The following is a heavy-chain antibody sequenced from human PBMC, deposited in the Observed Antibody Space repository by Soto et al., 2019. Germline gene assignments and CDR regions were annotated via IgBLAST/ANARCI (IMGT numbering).Heavy chain of an antibody. CDR2: IYYSGST. J-gene: IGHJ5*02. CDR3: AREITIFGVVPWFDP. D-gene: IGHD3-3*01. CDR1: GGSISSYY. Sequence: PSETLSLTCTVSGGSISSYYWSWIRQPPGKGLEWIGYIYYSGSTNYNPSLKGRVTISVDTSKNQFSLKLSSVTAADTAVYYCAREITIFGVVPWFDPWGQGTLVTVSS. V-gene: IGHV4-59*01.